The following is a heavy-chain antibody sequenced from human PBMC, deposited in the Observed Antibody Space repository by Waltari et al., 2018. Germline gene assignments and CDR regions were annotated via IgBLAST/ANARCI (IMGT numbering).Heavy chain of an antibody. CDR3: ARVIPAHIVVPGGWFDP. D-gene: IGHD2-21*01. CDR1: GGSISSYY. V-gene: IGHV4-59*01. Sequence: QVQLQESGPGLVKPSETLSLTCTVSGGSISSYYWSWIRQPPGKGLEWIGYIYYSGSTNYNPSLKSRVTISVDTSKNQFSLKLSSVTAADTAVYYCARVIPAHIVVPGGWFDPWGQGTLVTVSS. J-gene: IGHJ5*02. CDR2: IYYSGST.